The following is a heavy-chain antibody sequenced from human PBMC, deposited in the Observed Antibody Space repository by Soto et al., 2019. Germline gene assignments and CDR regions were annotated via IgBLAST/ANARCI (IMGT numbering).Heavy chain of an antibody. CDR1: GFSFDDFV. CDR3: AKGVATAVPALDY. CDR2: VSWNSGAK. Sequence: LRLSCVASGFSFDDFVMNWVRQRPGKGLEWVSSVSWNSGAKLYADSVKGRFAISRDSAKKSVYLQMNSLRPDDTAFYYCAKGVATAVPALDYWGQGTLVTVSS. J-gene: IGHJ4*02. D-gene: IGHD2-21*02. V-gene: IGHV3-9*01.